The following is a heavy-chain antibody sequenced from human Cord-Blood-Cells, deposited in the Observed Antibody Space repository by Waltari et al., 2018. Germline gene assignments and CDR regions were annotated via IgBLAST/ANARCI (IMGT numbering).Heavy chain of an antibody. CDR2: IYWDDDK. Sequence: QITLKESGSTLVKPTQTLTLTCTFSGFSLSSSGVGVGWIRQPPGKALEWLALIYWDDDKRYSPSLKSRLTITKDTSKNQVVLTMTNMDPVDTATYYCAATCWSSSCLDYWGQGTLVTVSS. V-gene: IGHV2-5*02. CDR1: GFSLSSSGVG. CDR3: AATCWSSSCLDY. J-gene: IGHJ4*02. D-gene: IGHD6-13*01.